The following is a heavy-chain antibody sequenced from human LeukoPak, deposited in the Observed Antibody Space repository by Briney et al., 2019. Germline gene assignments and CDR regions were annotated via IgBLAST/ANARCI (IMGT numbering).Heavy chain of an antibody. D-gene: IGHD1-26*01. CDR2: ISGGGGST. CDR1: GFTFSRYA. V-gene: IGHV3-23*01. CDR3: AKGRQYSGSYDAFDI. J-gene: IGHJ3*02. Sequence: GGSLRLSCAASGFTFSRYAMSWVRQAPGKGLEWVSGISGGGGSTYYADSVKGRLTISRDNSKNTLDLQMNGLRAEDTAVYYCAKGRQYSGSYDAFDIWGQGTMVTVSS.